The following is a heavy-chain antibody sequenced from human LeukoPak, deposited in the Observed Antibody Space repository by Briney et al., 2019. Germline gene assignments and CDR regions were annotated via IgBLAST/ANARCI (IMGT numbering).Heavy chain of an antibody. D-gene: IGHD3-10*01. Sequence: SGPALVKPKETLTLTCTFSGFSLNTSEMCVSWIRQPPGKGLEWIGYIYNSGSTNYNPSLKSRVTISLDTSKNQFSLKLTSVTAADTAVYYCARDRELGYWGQGTLVTVSS. V-gene: IGHV4-61*08. CDR1: GFSLNTSEMC. CDR3: ARDRELGY. CDR2: IYNSGST. J-gene: IGHJ4*02.